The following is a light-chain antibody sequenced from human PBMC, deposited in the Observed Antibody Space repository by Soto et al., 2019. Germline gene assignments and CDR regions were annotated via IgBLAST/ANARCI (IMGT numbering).Light chain of an antibody. CDR2: GAS. J-gene: IGKJ1*01. CDR1: QSLSSSY. Sequence: EFGWPKSPGTLSLSPGERATLSCRASQSLSSSYLAWYQQKPGQAPRLLIYGASSRATGIPDRFSGSGSGTDFTLTISRLEPEDFAVYYCQQYGSSPWTFGQGTKVDIK. V-gene: IGKV3-20*01. CDR3: QQYGSSPWT.